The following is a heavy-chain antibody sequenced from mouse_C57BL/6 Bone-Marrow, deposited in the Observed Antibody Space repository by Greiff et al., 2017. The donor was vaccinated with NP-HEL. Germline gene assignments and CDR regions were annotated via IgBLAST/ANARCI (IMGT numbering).Heavy chain of an antibody. D-gene: IGHD1-1*01. Sequence: EVKVVESGGGLVKPGGSLKLSCAASGFTFSSYAMSWVRQTPEKRLEWVGTISAGGSYTYYHDNVKGRFTISRDNARNIRYLQMSHLKSEDTAMYYCVELRLAYWGQGTLVTVSA. CDR3: VELRLAY. CDR1: GFTFSSYA. J-gene: IGHJ3*01. CDR2: ISAGGSYT. V-gene: IGHV5-4*03.